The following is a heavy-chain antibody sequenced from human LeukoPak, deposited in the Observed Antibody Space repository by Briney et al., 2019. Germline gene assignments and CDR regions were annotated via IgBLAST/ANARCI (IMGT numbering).Heavy chain of an antibody. D-gene: IGHD7-27*01. J-gene: IGHJ4*02. V-gene: IGHV3-7*03. CDR3: ARDKESGDSYFDS. Sequence: GGSLRLSCAASGFTFSSYWMSWVRQAPGKGLEWAANINQDGGEKYCVDSVKGRFTISRDNAKNSLYLQMNSLRAEDTALYYCARDKESGDSYFDSWGQGTLVTVSS. CDR2: INQDGGEK. CDR1: GFTFSSYW.